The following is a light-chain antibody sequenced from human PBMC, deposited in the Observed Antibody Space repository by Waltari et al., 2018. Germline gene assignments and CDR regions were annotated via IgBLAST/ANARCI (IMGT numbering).Light chain of an antibody. V-gene: IGLV8-61*01. J-gene: IGLJ3*02. CDR1: SGSLSTTSY. CDR2: KAT. CDR3: ALYMGSGIWV. Sequence: QTVVTQEPSLSVSPGGTVTLTCASSSGSLSTTSYATWYQQTPGQAPRPLVYKATARSSGVPDRFSGSILGNTAALTITGAQADDESDYYCALYMGSGIWVFGGGTRLTVL.